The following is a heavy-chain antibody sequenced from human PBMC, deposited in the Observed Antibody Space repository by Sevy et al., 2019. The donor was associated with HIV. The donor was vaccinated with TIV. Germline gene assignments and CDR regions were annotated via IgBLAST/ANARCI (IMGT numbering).Heavy chain of an antibody. CDR3: ARGRGPAGQQPARRVGMPDYFGLDV. V-gene: IGHV4-34*01. D-gene: IGHD6-13*01. Sequence: SETLSLTCAVYGGSFSGNYWTWIRHSPERGLELIGELKHSGGANANSSLKGRVTISVDTSKNQFSLRVTSITAAATAVYYCARGRGPAGQQPARRVGMPDYFGLDVWGQGTTVTVSS. CDR1: GGSFSGNY. CDR2: LKHSGGA. J-gene: IGHJ6*02.